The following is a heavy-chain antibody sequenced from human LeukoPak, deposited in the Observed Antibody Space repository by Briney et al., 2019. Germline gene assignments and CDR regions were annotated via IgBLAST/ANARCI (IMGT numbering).Heavy chain of an antibody. D-gene: IGHD4-17*01. CDR2: ISYDGSNK. V-gene: IGHV3-30*18. CDR3: AKEDYGDYVNAFDI. J-gene: IGHJ3*02. Sequence: QPGGSLRLSCAASGFTFGSYGMHWVRQAPGKGLEWVAVISYDGSNKYYADSVKGRFTISRDNSKNTLYPQMNSLRAEDTAVYYCAKEDYGDYVNAFDIWGQGTMVTVSS. CDR1: GFTFGSYG.